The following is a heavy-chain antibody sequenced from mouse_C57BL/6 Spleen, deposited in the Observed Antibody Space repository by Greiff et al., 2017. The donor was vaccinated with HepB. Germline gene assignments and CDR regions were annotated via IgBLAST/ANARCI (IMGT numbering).Heavy chain of an antibody. D-gene: IGHD1-1*01. J-gene: IGHJ1*03. CDR3: ARPHYYGSEDWYFDV. CDR2: IYPGSGST. V-gene: IGHV1-55*01. Sequence: QVQLQQPGAELVKPGASVKMSCKASGYTFTSYWITWVKQRPGQGLEWIGDIYPGSGSTNYNEKFKSKATLTVDTSSSTAYMQLSSLTSEDSAVYYCARPHYYGSEDWYFDVWGTGTTVTVSS. CDR1: GYTFTSYW.